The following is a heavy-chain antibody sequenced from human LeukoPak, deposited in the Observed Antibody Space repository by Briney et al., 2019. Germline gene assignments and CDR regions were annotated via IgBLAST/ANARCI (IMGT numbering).Heavy chain of an antibody. V-gene: IGHV3-9*01. D-gene: IGHD2-2*02. J-gene: IGHJ3*02. CDR1: GFTFDDYA. CDR2: ISWNSGSI. CDR3: AKSGYCSSTSCYSGWDNAFDI. Sequence: PGRSLRLSCAAPGFTFDDYAMHWVRQAPGKGLEWVSGISWNSGSIGYADSVKGRFTISRDNAKNSLYLQMNSLRAEDTALYYCAKSGYCSSTSCYSGWDNAFDIWGQGTMVTVSS.